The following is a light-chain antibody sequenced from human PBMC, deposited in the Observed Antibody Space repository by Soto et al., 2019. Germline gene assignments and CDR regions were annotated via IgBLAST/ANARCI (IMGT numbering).Light chain of an antibody. CDR3: HSYDSSLSAVV. Sequence: QSVLTQPPSVSGAPGQRVTISCTGTSSNIGAGYDVHWYQQLPGKAPTLLIYSNNDRPSGVPDRFSGSKSGTSASLAITGLQADDEADYYCHSYDSSLSAVVFGGGTKVTAL. V-gene: IGLV1-40*01. CDR2: SNN. CDR1: SSNIGAGYD. J-gene: IGLJ3*02.